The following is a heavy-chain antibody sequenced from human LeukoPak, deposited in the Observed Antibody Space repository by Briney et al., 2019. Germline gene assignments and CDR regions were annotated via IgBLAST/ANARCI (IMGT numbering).Heavy chain of an antibody. V-gene: IGHV4-59*12. CDR2: IYYSGST. CDR3: ARVVDYSPYFDF. D-gene: IGHD4-11*01. Sequence: PSETLSLTCTVSGGSISSYYWSWIRQPPGKGLEWIGYIYYSGSTNYNPSLKSRVTMSVDTSKNQFSLQLTSVTAADTAVYYCARVVDYSPYFDFWGQGTLVTVSS. CDR1: GGSISSYY. J-gene: IGHJ4*02.